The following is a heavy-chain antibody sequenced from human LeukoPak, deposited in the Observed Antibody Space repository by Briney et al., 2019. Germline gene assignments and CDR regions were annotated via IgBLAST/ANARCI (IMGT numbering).Heavy chain of an antibody. Sequence: QPGGSLRLSCAASGFTFSSYEMNWVRPAPGKGLEWVSYISGIGSTIYYADSVKGRFTISRDNAKNSLYLQMHSLRAEDTAVYYCARYPSRYCTSTSCYLVHWGQGALVTVSS. CDR1: GFTFSSYE. D-gene: IGHD2-2*01. V-gene: IGHV3-48*03. J-gene: IGHJ5*02. CDR2: ISGIGSTI. CDR3: ARYPSRYCTSTSCYLVH.